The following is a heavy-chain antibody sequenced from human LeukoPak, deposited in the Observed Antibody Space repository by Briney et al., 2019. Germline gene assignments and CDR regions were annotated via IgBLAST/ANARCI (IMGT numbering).Heavy chain of an antibody. CDR2: IYFSGST. D-gene: IGHD3-16*01. J-gene: IGHJ4*02. V-gene: IGHV4-59*08. CDR1: GGSISNYF. CDR3: VGGYYFDY. Sequence: SETLSLTCTVSGGSISNYFWSWIRQSPGKGLEWIGYIYFSGSTNYNPSLKSRVTISVDTSKNQFSLKLNSVIAADTAVYYCVGGYYFDYWGQGTLVTVSS.